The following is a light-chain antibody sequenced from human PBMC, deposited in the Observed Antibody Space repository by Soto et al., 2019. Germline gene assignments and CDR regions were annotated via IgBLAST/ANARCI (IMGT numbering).Light chain of an antibody. CDR2: EFS. CDR1: SSDVGGYNY. J-gene: IGLJ1*01. CDR3: SSYAGSNGGV. Sequence: QCVLTQPPSASGSPRQSVTISCTGTSSDVGGYNYVSWYQQHPGKAPKLMIYEFSKRPSGVPDRFSGSKSGNTTSLTVSGLQAEDEADYYCSSYAGSNGGVFGTGTKVTVL. V-gene: IGLV2-8*01.